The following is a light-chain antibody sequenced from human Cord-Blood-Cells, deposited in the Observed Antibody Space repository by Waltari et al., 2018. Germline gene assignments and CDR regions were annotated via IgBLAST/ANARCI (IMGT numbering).Light chain of an antibody. CDR3: MIWHSSAWV. CDR1: SVINVGTYR. J-gene: IGLJ3*02. V-gene: IGLV5-45*01. CDR2: YKSDSDK. Sequence: QAVLTQPASLSASPGASASLTCTLRSVINVGTYRIYWYQQKSGSPPQYLLRYKSDSDKQQGSGVPSRFYGSKDASANAGILLISGLQSEDEADYYCMIWHSSAWVFGGGTKLTVL.